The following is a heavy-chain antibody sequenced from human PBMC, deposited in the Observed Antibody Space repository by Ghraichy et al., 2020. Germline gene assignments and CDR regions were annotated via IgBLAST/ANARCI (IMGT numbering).Heavy chain of an antibody. CDR2: IHPNSGGT. J-gene: IGHJ4*02. CDR3: ARPYDTSAYMIFDY. Sequence: ASVKVSCKASGYTFTDYYIHWVREAPGKGLEWMGRIHPNSGGTTYAPKFQGRVTMTSDTSISTAYLGLSSLTSDDTAIYYCARPYDTSAYMIFDYWGQGSLVTVSS. V-gene: IGHV1-2*06. D-gene: IGHD3-22*01. CDR1: GYTFTDYY.